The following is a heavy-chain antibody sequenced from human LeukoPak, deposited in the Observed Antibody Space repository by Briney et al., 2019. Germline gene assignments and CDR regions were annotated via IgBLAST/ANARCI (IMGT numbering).Heavy chain of an antibody. CDR2: IYYSGST. J-gene: IGHJ3*02. D-gene: IGHD2-2*01. V-gene: IGHV4-31*03. Sequence: SETLSLTCTVSGGSISSGGYSWSWIRQHPGKGLEWIGYIYYSGSTYYNPSLKSRVTISVDTSKNQFSLKLSSVTAADTAVYYCARNRKYPGAFDIWGQGTMVTVSS. CDR1: GGSISSGGYS. CDR3: ARNRKYPGAFDI.